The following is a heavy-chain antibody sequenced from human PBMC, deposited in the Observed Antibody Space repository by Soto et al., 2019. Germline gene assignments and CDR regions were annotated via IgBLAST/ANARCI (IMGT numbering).Heavy chain of an antibody. Sequence: QVQLVESGGGLVKPGGSLRLSCAASGFTFSDYYMSWIRQAPGKGLEWVSYISSSGSTTYYADSGKGRFTSSSDNAKNSRYLQLNSLRAEDTAVYYCARAGGSSSWYVVYWGQGTLVTVSS. J-gene: IGHJ4*02. CDR2: ISSSGSTT. D-gene: IGHD6-13*01. CDR1: GFTFSDYY. V-gene: IGHV3-11*01. CDR3: ARAGGSSSWYVVY.